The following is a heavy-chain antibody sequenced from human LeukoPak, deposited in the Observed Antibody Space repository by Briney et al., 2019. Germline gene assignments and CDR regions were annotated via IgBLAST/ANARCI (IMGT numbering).Heavy chain of an antibody. CDR2: INPNSGGT. CDR1: GYTFTGYY. V-gene: IGHV1-2*02. D-gene: IGHD6-19*01. J-gene: IGHJ4*02. Sequence: ASVKVSCKASGYTFTGYYMHWVRQAPGQGLEWMGWINPNSGGTNYAQKFQGRVTMTRDTSISTAYMELSRLRSDDTAVYYCVRAVYSSGWPDFDYWGQGTLVTVSS. CDR3: VRAVYSSGWPDFDY.